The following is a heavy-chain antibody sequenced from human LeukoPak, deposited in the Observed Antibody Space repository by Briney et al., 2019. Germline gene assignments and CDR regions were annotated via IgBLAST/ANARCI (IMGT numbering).Heavy chain of an antibody. J-gene: IGHJ4*02. CDR2: ISSSSTYI. CDR1: GFTFSSYA. V-gene: IGHV3-21*01. CDR3: ASGYDTSGYYNYYFDY. Sequence: PGGSLRLSCAASGFTFSSYAMSWVRQAPGKGLEWVSSISSSSTYIHYADSVKGRFTISRDNAKNPLYLQMNSLRAEDTAVYYCASGYDTSGYYNYYFDYWGQGTLVTVSS. D-gene: IGHD3-22*01.